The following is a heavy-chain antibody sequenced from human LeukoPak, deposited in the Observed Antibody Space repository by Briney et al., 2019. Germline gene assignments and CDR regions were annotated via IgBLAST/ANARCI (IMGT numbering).Heavy chain of an antibody. Sequence: SETLSLTCTVSGGSISSYYWSWIRQPPGKGLEWIGSIYYSGSTYYNPSLKSRVTISVDTSKNQFSLKLSSVTAADTAVYYCAIRRQQLVDYWGQGTLVTVSS. CDR3: AIRRQQLVDY. V-gene: IGHV4-59*04. CDR2: IYYSGST. J-gene: IGHJ4*02. D-gene: IGHD6-13*01. CDR1: GGSISSYY.